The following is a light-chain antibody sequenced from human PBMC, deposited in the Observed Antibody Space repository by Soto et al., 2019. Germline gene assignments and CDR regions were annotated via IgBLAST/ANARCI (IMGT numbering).Light chain of an antibody. Sequence: EIVMTQSPATLSVSPGERATLSCRASQIVSSSYLAWYQQKPGQAPSLLVYAASSRATGIPDRFSGSGSGTDFTLTISRLEPEDFAVYYCQQYGSSPTFGGGTKVDIK. CDR3: QQYGSSPT. J-gene: IGKJ4*01. CDR2: AAS. CDR1: QIVSSSY. V-gene: IGKV3-20*01.